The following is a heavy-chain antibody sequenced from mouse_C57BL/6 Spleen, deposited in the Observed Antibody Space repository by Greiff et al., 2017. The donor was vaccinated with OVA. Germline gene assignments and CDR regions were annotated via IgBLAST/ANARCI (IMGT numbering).Heavy chain of an antibody. CDR1: GFNIKNTY. Sequence: VQLQQSVAELVRPGASVKLSCTASGFNIKNTYMHWVKQRPDPGLEWIGRIDPANGNTKYAPKFQGKATITADTSSNTAYLQLSSLTSEDTAIYYCARGTTVVATRYFDYWGQGTTLTVSS. CDR2: IDPANGNT. J-gene: IGHJ2*01. CDR3: ARGTTVVATRYFDY. D-gene: IGHD1-1*01. V-gene: IGHV14-3*01.